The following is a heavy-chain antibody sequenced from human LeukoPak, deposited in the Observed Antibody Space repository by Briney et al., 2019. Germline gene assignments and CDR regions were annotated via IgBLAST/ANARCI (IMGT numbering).Heavy chain of an antibody. CDR2: IFYSGST. CDR3: ARHKVTLGYCTRSSCYPFDS. J-gene: IGHJ4*02. Sequence: SETLSLTCTVSGGSISSSSYYWGWIRQPPGKGLEWIGSIFYSGSTYYNPSLKSRVTISVDTSKNQFSLKVTFVTAADTAKYYCARHKVTLGYCTRSSCYPFDSWGQGTLVTVSS. D-gene: IGHD2-2*01. V-gene: IGHV4-39*01. CDR1: GGSISSSSYY.